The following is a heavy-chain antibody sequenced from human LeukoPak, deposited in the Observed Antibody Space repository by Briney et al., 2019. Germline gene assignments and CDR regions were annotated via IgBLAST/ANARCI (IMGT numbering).Heavy chain of an antibody. J-gene: IGHJ3*01. CDR3: ARVPRRGYSYGQSYGDAFDV. Sequence: ASVKVSCKASGYTFTSYYMHWVRQAPGQGLEWMGIINPSGGSTSYAQKFQGRVTMTRDTSTSTVYMELSSLRSDDTAVYYCARVPRRGYSYGQSYGDAFDVWGQGTMVTVSS. D-gene: IGHD5-18*01. CDR1: GYTFTSYY. CDR2: INPSGGST. V-gene: IGHV1-46*01.